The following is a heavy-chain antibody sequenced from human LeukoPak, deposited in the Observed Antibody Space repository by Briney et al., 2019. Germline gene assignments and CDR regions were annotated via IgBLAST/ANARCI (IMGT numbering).Heavy chain of an antibody. J-gene: IGHJ6*04. CDR2: ISSSGSTI. Sequence: GGSLRLSCAASGFTFSSYEMNWVRQAPGKGLEWVSYISSSGSTIYYADSVKGRFTISRGNAKNSLYLQMNSLRAEDTAVYYCAELGITMIGGVWGKGTTVTISS. D-gene: IGHD3-10*02. CDR1: GFTFSSYE. V-gene: IGHV3-48*03. CDR3: AELGITMIGGV.